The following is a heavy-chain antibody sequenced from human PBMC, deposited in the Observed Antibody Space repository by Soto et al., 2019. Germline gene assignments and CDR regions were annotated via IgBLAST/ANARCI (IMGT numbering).Heavy chain of an antibody. V-gene: IGHV3-30*18. CDR1: GFTFSSYG. CDR2: ISYDGSNK. CDR3: AKDQVMRLPNYYYYGMDV. D-gene: IGHD5-12*01. J-gene: IGHJ6*02. Sequence: GGSLRLSCAASGFTFSSYGMHWVRQAPGKGLEWVAVISYDGSNKYYADSVKGRFTISRDNSKNTLYLQMNSLRAEDTAVYYCAKDQVMRLPNYYYYGMDVWGQGTTVTVSS.